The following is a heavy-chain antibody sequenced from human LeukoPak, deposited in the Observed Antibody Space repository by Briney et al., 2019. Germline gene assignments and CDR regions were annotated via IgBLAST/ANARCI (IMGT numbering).Heavy chain of an antibody. J-gene: IGHJ5*02. Sequence: SETLSLTCAVSGGSISSGGYSWSWIRQPPGKGLEWIGYIYHSGSTYYNPSLKSRVTISVDTSKNQFSLKLSSVTAADTAVYYCARDVWSSSSWFDPWGQGTLVTVSS. CDR1: GGSISSGGYS. CDR3: ARDVWSSSSWFDP. V-gene: IGHV4-30-2*01. D-gene: IGHD6-6*01. CDR2: IYHSGST.